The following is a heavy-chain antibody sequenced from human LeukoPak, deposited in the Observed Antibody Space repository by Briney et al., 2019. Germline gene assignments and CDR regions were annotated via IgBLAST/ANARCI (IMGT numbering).Heavy chain of an antibody. V-gene: IGHV3-30*18. CDR1: GFTFSSYG. CDR2: ISYDGSNK. CDR3: AKDIRGYSYWYFDL. D-gene: IGHD5-18*01. Sequence: GGSLRLSCAASGFTFSSYGMHWVRQAPGKGLEWVAVISYDGSNKYYADSVKGRFTISRDNSKNTLYLQMNSLRAEDTAVYYCAKDIRGYSYWYFDLWGRGALVTVSS. J-gene: IGHJ2*01.